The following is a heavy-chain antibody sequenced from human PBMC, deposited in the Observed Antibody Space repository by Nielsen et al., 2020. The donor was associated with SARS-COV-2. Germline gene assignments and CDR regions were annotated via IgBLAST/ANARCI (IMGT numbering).Heavy chain of an antibody. CDR1: GFTFSDYW. J-gene: IGHJ4*02. D-gene: IGHD2-15*01. Sequence: GGSLRLSCAASGFTFSDYWMSWVRQAPGKGLEWVANIHQDGGETRYADSVKGRFTISRDNAKNSLYLQMNSLRAEDTAVYYCASSSGYCSGGSCYSVYWGQGTLVTVSS. CDR3: ASSSGYCSGGSCYSVY. CDR2: IHQDGGET. V-gene: IGHV3-7*01.